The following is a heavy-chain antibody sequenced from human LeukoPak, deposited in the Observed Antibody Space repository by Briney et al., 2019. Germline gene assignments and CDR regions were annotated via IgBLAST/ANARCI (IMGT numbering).Heavy chain of an antibody. CDR2: SNPNRGDT. D-gene: IGHD5-12*01. CDR1: GYTFTGHF. J-gene: IGHJ4*02. V-gene: IGHV1-2*02. CDR3: AREYSRYSGTYYDY. Sequence: GASVKVSCKASGYTFTGHFIHWVRQAPGQGLEWMGWSNPNRGDTNYAQKFQGRVTMTRDTSISTVYMELSRVRSDDTAVYYCAREYSRYSGTYYDYWGQGTLVTVSS.